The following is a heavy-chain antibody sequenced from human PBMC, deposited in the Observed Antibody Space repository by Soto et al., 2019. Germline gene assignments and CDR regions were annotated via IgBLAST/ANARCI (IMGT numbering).Heavy chain of an antibody. D-gene: IGHD6-13*01. Sequence: SETLSLTCTVSGGSVSSGSYYWSWIRQPPGKGLEWIGYIYYSGSTNYNPSLKSRVTISVDTSKNQFSLKLSSVTAADTAVYYCARDASSYSSSWFDYWGQGTLVTVSS. CDR2: IYYSGST. V-gene: IGHV4-61*01. CDR3: ARDASSYSSSWFDY. CDR1: GGSVSSGSYY. J-gene: IGHJ4*02.